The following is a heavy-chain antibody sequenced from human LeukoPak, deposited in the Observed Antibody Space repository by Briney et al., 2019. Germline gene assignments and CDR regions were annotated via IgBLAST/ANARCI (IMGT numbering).Heavy chain of an antibody. D-gene: IGHD5-12*01. J-gene: IGHJ4*02. V-gene: IGHV4-59*01. Sequence: TSETLSLTCTVSGGSISSYYWSWIRQPPGKGLEWIGYIYYSGSTNYTPSLKSRVTISVDTSKNQFSLKLSSVTAADTAVYYCASQDIVATIFDYWGQGTLVTVSS. CDR2: IYYSGST. CDR1: GGSISSYY. CDR3: ASQDIVATIFDY.